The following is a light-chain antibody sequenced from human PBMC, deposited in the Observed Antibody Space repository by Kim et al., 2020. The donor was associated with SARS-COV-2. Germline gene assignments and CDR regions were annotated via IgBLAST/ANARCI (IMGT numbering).Light chain of an antibody. CDR2: DVS. CDR3: SSYTSSSTYV. CDR1: SSDVGYYNY. Sequence: GQSITISCTGSSSDVGYYNYVSWYQQHPGQAPKLMIYDVSKRPSGVSDRFSGSRSGNTASLIISGLQAEDGADYYCSSYTSSSTYVFGTGTKVTVL. J-gene: IGLJ1*01. V-gene: IGLV2-14*04.